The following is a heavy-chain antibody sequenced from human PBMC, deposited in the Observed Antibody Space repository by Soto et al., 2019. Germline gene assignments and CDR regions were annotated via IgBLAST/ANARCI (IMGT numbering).Heavy chain of an antibody. CDR3: AREITMVRGVIIYYYYYGMDV. D-gene: IGHD3-10*01. V-gene: IGHV3-30-3*01. CDR2: ISYDGSNK. CDR1: GFTFSSYA. J-gene: IGHJ6*02. Sequence: QVQLVASGGGVVQPGRSLRLSCAACGFTFSSYAMHWVRQAPGKGLEWVAVISYDGSNKYYADSVKGRFTISRDNSKNTLYLQMNSLRAEDTAVYYCAREITMVRGVIIYYYYYGMDVWGQGTTVTVSS.